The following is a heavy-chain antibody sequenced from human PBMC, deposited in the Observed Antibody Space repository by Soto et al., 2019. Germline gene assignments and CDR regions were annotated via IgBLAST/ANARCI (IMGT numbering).Heavy chain of an antibody. V-gene: IGHV2-70*01. CDR3: ARMTTASPYYYYYGMDV. J-gene: IGHJ6*02. CDR2: IDWDDDK. CDR1: VFSLSTSGMC. Sequence: SGPTLVNPTQTLTLTCTFSVFSLSTSGMCVSWIRQPPGKALEWLALIDWDDDKYYSTSLRTRLTISKDTSKNQVVLTMTNMDPVDTATYYCARMTTASPYYYYYGMDVWGQGTTVTVSS. D-gene: IGHD4-17*01.